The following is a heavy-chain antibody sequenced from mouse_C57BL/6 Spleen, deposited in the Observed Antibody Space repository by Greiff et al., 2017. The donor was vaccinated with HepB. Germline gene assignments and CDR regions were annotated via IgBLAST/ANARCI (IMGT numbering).Heavy chain of an antibody. CDR1: GYTFTDYN. V-gene: IGHV1-22*01. CDR3: ARSYDYDVFAY. CDR2: INPNNGGT. Sequence: EVQLQQSGPELVKPGASVKMSCKASGYTFTDYNMHWVKQSHGKSLEWIGYINPNNGGTSYNQKFKGKATLTVNKSSSTAYMELRSLTSEDSAVYDCARSYDYDVFAYWGQGTLVTVSA. D-gene: IGHD2-4*01. J-gene: IGHJ3*01.